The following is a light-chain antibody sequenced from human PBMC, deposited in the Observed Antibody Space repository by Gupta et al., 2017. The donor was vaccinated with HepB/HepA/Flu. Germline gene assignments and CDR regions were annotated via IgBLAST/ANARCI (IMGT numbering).Light chain of an antibody. Sequence: SALTQPASVSGSPGQSITISCTGTNSDVAISNLVSWYQQHSVTAPKLMVYEVSKRTAAVTSRFSGSKSGNTASLTITGRQAEDEADYFCCSHVGSNTMVFGGGTKLTVL. V-gene: IGLV2-23*02. J-gene: IGLJ2*01. CDR3: CSHVGSNTMV. CDR2: EVS. CDR1: NSDVAISNL.